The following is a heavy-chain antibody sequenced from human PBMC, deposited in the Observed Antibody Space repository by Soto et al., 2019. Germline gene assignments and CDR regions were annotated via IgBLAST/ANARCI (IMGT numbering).Heavy chain of an antibody. V-gene: IGHV4-39*01. Sequence: PSETLSLTCTVSGGSISSSSYYWGWIRQPPGKGLEWIGSIYYSGSTYYNPSLKSRVTISVDTSKNQFPLKLSSVTAADTAVYYCAIVVVPAAIGYYYYYGMDVWGQGTTVTVSS. J-gene: IGHJ6*02. CDR3: AIVVVPAAIGYYYYYGMDV. CDR2: IYYSGST. D-gene: IGHD2-2*02. CDR1: GGSISSSSYY.